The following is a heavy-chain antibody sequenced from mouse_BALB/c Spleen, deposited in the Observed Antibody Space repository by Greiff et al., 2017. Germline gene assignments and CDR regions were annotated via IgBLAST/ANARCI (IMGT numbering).Heavy chain of an antibody. V-gene: IGHV10-1*02. Sequence: GGGLVQPKGSLKLSCAASGFTFNTYAMNWVRQAPGKGLEWVARIRSKSNNYATYYADSVKDRFTISRDDSQSMLYLQMNNLKTEDTAMYYCVRRGFAYWGQGTLVTVSA. CDR1: GFTFNTYA. J-gene: IGHJ3*01. CDR3: VRRGFAY. CDR2: IRSKSNNYAT.